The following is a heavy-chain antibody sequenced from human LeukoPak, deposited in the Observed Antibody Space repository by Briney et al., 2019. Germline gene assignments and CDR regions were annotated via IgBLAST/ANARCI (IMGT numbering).Heavy chain of an antibody. CDR1: GGTFSSYA. D-gene: IGHD3-22*01. Sequence: ASVKVSCKASGGTFSSYAISWVRQAPGQGLEWMGGIIPIFGTANYAQKFQGRVTITADESTSTAYMELSSLRSEDTAVYYCARPLDSSGYAHMDVWGKGTTVTVSS. CDR3: ARPLDSSGYAHMDV. J-gene: IGHJ6*03. V-gene: IGHV1-69*13. CDR2: IIPIFGTA.